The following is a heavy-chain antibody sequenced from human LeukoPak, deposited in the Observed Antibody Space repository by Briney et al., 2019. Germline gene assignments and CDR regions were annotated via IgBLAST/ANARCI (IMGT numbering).Heavy chain of an antibody. CDR3: ARDRRVYSSGWTFDY. CDR2: ISSSSSYI. Sequence: GGSLRLSCVASGFTLSSYSMNWVRQAPGKGLEWVSSISSSSSYIYYADSVKGRFTISRDNAKNSLYLQMNSLRAEDTAVYYCARDRRVYSSGWTFDYWGQGTLVTVSS. V-gene: IGHV3-21*01. D-gene: IGHD6-19*01. J-gene: IGHJ4*02. CDR1: GFTLSSYS.